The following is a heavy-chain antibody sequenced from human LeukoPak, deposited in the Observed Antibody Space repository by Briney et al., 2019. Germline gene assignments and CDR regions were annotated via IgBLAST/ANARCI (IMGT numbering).Heavy chain of an antibody. CDR2: IIPIFGIA. CDR3: ASWFRYCSGGSCYNGMDV. CDR1: GGTFSSYA. D-gene: IGHD2-15*01. J-gene: IGHJ6*02. V-gene: IGHV1-69*04. Sequence: SVKVSCKASGGTFSSYAISWVRQAPGQGLERMGRIIPIFGIANYAQKFQGRVTITADKSTSTAYMELSSLRSEDTAVYYCASWFRYCSGGSCYNGMDVWGQGTTVTVSS.